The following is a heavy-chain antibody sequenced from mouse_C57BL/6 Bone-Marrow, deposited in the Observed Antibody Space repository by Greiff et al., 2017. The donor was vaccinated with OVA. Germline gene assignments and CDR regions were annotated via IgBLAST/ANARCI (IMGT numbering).Heavy chain of an antibody. CDR3: SEDSAVYYCASGSSPNWYFDV. CDR1: YTFSRRVH. V-gene: IGHV1-87*01. J-gene: IGHJ1*03. D-gene: IGHD1-1*01. Sequence: ESGPELARPWASVNISCQAFYTFSRRVHFAIRDTNYWMQWVKQRPGQGLEWIGAIYPGNGDTSYNQKFKGKATLTADKSSSTAYMQLSSLTSEDSAVYYCASGSSPNWYFDVWGTGTTVTVSS. CDR2: GQGLEWIG.